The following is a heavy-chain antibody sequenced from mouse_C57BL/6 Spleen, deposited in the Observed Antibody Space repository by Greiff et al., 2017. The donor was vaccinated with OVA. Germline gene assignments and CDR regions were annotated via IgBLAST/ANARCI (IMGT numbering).Heavy chain of an antibody. J-gene: IGHJ2*01. CDR2: INYDGSST. CDR1: GFTFSDYY. Sequence: EVQVVESEGGLVQPGRSMKLSCTASGFTFSDYYMAWVRQVPEKGLEWVANINYDGSSTYYLDSLKSRFIISRDNAKNILYLQMSSLKSEDTATYYCARVYYGSSYFDYWGQGTTLTVSS. D-gene: IGHD1-1*01. CDR3: ARVYYGSSYFDY. V-gene: IGHV5-16*01.